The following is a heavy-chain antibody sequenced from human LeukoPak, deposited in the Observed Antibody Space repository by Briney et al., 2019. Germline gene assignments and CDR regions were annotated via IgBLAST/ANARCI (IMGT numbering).Heavy chain of an antibody. CDR3: ARMAEVDTAMVNYEGEFDY. CDR1: GGSISSYY. CDR2: IYYSGST. V-gene: IGHV4-59*01. D-gene: IGHD5-18*01. Sequence: SETLSLTCTVSGGSISSYYWSWIRQPPGKGLEWIGYIYYSGSTNYNPSLKSRVTISVDTSKNQFSLKLSSVTAADTAVYYCARMAEVDTAMVNYEGEFDYWGQGTLVTVSS. J-gene: IGHJ4*02.